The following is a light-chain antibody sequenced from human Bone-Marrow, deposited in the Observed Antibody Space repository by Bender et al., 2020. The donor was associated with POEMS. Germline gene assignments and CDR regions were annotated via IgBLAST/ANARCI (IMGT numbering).Light chain of an antibody. CDR2: QDN. Sequence: SYELTQPPSVSVSPGQTATITCSGEKLGEEYACWYQQKPGQSPVVVIYQDNKRPSGIPEGFSGSTTGNPASLTIGGTQTVEEADYYCQSWGSNTAVFGGGARLTVL. CDR3: QSWGSNTAV. J-gene: IGLJ2*01. CDR1: KLGEEY. V-gene: IGLV3-1*01.